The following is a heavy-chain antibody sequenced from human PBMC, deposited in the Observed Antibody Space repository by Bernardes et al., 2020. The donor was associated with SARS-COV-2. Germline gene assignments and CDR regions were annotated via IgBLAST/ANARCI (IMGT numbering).Heavy chain of an antibody. V-gene: IGHV4-34*01. CDR2: ISHSGTT. CDR1: GASFTSYY. CDR3: VKGAPISGLYYFDY. D-gene: IGHD6-19*01. J-gene: IGHJ4*02. Sequence: ETLSLTCSISGASFTSYYWDWVRQAPGKGLEWIGEISHSGTTNYNPSLKSRVTISEDTSKNQFSLKLTSVTAADTAVYYCVKGAPISGLYYFDYWGQGSLVTVSS.